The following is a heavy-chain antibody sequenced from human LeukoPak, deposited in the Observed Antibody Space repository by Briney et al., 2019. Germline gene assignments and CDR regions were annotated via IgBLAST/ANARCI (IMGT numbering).Heavy chain of an antibody. V-gene: IGHV4-4*02. CDR1: GGSISSSNW. Sequence: PSETLSLTCAVSGGSISSSNWWSWVRQPPGKGLEWIGEIYHSGSTNYNPSLKSRVTISVDKSKNQFSLKLSSVTAADTAVYYCARSIGRSGFGGVQLWSYNWFDPWGQGTLVTVSS. CDR2: IYHSGST. J-gene: IGHJ5*02. CDR3: ARSIGRSGFGGVQLWSYNWFDP. D-gene: IGHD5-18*01.